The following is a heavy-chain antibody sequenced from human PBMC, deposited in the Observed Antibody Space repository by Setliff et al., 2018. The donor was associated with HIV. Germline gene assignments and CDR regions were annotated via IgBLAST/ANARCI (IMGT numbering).Heavy chain of an antibody. Sequence: SETLSLTCTVSGGSISSYYWSWIRQPPGKGLEWIGYIYTSGSTNYSPSLKSRVTISVDTSKNQFSLKLISVTAADTAVYYCARGLSFYDPGGFDYWGQGTLVTVSS. V-gene: IGHV4-4*09. CDR1: GGSISSYY. D-gene: IGHD3-22*01. CDR3: ARGLSFYDPGGFDY. J-gene: IGHJ4*02. CDR2: IYTSGST.